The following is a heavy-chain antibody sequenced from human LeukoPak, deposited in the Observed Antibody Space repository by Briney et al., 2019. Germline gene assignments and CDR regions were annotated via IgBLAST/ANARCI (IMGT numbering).Heavy chain of an antibody. J-gene: IGHJ5*02. CDR2: IYGGGTT. CDR1: GFTVSSTY. Sequence: GGSLRLSCAASGFTVSSTYMNWVRQVPGKGLEWVSVIYGGGTTFYADSVKGRSTVSRDNFKNTLFLQMNSLRAEDTAVYYCARALAFGGWLDPWGRGTLVTVSS. CDR3: ARALAFGGWLDP. D-gene: IGHD3-16*01. V-gene: IGHV3-53*01.